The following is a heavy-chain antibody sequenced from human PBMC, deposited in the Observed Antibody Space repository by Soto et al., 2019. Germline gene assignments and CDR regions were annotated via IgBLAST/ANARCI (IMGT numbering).Heavy chain of an antibody. CDR3: AKDIKGGVYSSSSYFDY. CDR1: GFTFDDYA. V-gene: IGHV3-9*01. D-gene: IGHD6-6*01. CDR2: ISWNSGSI. J-gene: IGHJ4*02. Sequence: SLKISCAASGFTFDDYAMHWVRQAPGKGLEWVSGISWNSGSIGYADSVKGRFTISRDNAKNSLYLQMNSLRAEDTALYYCAKDIKGGVYSSSSYFDYWGQGTLVTVSS.